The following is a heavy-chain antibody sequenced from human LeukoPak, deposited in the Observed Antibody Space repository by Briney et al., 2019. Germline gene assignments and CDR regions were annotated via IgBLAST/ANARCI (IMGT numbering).Heavy chain of an antibody. V-gene: IGHV3-7*01. CDR2: IKKDGSEK. J-gene: IGHJ4*02. CDR1: GFTFSSYW. CDR3: ARHLSGIWPWIDY. D-gene: IGHD2/OR15-2a*01. Sequence: GGSLRLSCAASGFTFSSYWMSWVRQAPGKGLEWVANIKKDGSEKYYVDSVKGRFTISRDSAKKSLYLQMNSLGAEDTAVYYCARHLSGIWPWIDYWGQGTLLTVSS.